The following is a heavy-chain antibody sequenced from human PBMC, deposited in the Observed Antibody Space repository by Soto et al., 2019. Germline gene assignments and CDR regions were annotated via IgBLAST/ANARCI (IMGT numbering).Heavy chain of an antibody. CDR3: AKEDRVYFDY. V-gene: IGHV3-23*01. D-gene: IGHD5-12*01. Sequence: GGSLRLSCVTSGFTFNTYTLHWVRQAPGKGLEWVSAISGSGGSTYYADSVKGRFTISRDNSKNTLYLQMNSLRAEDTAVYYCAKEDRVYFDYWGQGTLVTVSS. CDR1: GFTFNTYT. J-gene: IGHJ4*02. CDR2: ISGSGGST.